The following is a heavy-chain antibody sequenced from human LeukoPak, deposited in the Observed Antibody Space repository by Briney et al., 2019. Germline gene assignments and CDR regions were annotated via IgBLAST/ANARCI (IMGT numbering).Heavy chain of an antibody. CDR2: TYHSGST. J-gene: IGHJ4*02. V-gene: IGHV4-30-2*01. CDR3: ARLLSPVWELSFDY. CDR1: GGSISSGGYS. Sequence: SQTLSLTSAVSGGSISSGGYSWSWIRQPPGKGLEWIGYTYHSGSTYYNPSLKSRVTISVDTSKNQFSLKLSSVTAADTAVYYCARLLSPVWELSFDYWGQGTLVTVSS. D-gene: IGHD1-26*01.